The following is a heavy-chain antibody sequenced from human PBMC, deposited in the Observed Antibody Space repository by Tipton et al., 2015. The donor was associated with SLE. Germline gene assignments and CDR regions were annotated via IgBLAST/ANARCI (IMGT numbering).Heavy chain of an antibody. Sequence: TLSLTCTVSGGSISSYYWSWIRQPPGKGLEWIGYIYYSGSTNYNPSLKSRVTISVDTSKNQFSLKLSSVTAADTAVYYCARSIAVACYWYFVLWVRGTLVPVSS. CDR2: IYYSGST. CDR3: ARSIAVACYWYFVL. CDR1: GGSISSYY. V-gene: IGHV4-59*01. J-gene: IGHJ2*01. D-gene: IGHD6-19*01.